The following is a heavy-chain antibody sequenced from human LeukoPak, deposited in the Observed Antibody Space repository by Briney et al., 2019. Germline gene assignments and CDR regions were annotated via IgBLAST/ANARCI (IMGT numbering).Heavy chain of an antibody. Sequence: PGGSLRLSCAASGLTFSTYWMHWVRQAPGKGLVWVSRINPDGSSTTYADSVKGRFTISRDNAKNTLYPQMNSLRAEDTAVYFCAPMRDWEISWGQGTLVTVSS. CDR1: GLTFSTYW. J-gene: IGHJ5*02. V-gene: IGHV3-74*01. CDR2: INPDGSST. D-gene: IGHD1-26*01. CDR3: APMRDWEIS.